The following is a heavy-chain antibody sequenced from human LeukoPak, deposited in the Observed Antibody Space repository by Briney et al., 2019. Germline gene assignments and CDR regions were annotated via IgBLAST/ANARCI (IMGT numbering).Heavy chain of an antibody. CDR2: INHSGST. D-gene: IGHD6-19*01. CDR3: AIGLKKNSSGWYLYRPWFDP. V-gene: IGHV4-34*01. J-gene: IGHJ5*02. CDR1: GGSFSGYY. Sequence: ASETLSLTCAVYGGSFSGYYWSWIRQPPGKGLEWIGEINHSGSTNYNPSLKSRVTISVDTSKNKFYLKLSSVTAADPAVYYFAIGLKKNSSGWYLYRPWFDPWGQGTLVTVSS.